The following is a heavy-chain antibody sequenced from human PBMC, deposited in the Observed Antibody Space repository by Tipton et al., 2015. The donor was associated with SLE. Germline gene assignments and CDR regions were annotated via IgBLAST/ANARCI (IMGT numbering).Heavy chain of an antibody. D-gene: IGHD3-10*01. CDR3: ARRGPTYYFDY. Sequence: TLSLTCAVYGGSFSGYYWSWNRQPPGKGLERIGEINHSGSTNYNPSLKSRVTISVDTSKNQFSLKLSSVTAADTAVYYCARRGPTYYFDYWGQGTLVTVSS. CDR1: GGSFSGYY. CDR2: INHSGST. V-gene: IGHV4-34*01. J-gene: IGHJ4*02.